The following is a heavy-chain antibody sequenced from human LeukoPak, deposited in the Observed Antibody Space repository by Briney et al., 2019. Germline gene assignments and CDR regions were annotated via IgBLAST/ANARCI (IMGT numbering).Heavy chain of an antibody. V-gene: IGHV3-30*02. D-gene: IGHD5-24*01. CDR2: IRYDGSNK. J-gene: IGHJ4*02. CDR1: GFTFSSYG. Sequence: GGSLRLSCAASGFTFSSYGMHWVRQAPGKGLEWVAFIRYDGSNKYYADSVKGRFTFSRDNSKNTLYLQMISLRAEDTAVYYCAKDETVEMSTTHFDYWGQGTQVTVSS. CDR3: AKDETVEMSTTHFDY.